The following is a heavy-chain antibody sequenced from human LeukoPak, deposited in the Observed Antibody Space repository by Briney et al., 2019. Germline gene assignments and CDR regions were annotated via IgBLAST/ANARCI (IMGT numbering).Heavy chain of an antibody. CDR1: GGSISSYY. CDR2: MNHSGST. J-gene: IGHJ1*01. CDR3: ARHGFAGAFQH. Sequence: PSETLSLTCTVSGGSISSYYWSWIRQPPGKGLEWIGEMNHSGSTNYSPSLKSRVIVSVDTSKNQFSLKLTSVTAADTAVYYCARHGFAGAFQHWGQGTLVTVSS. V-gene: IGHV4-34*01. D-gene: IGHD3-10*01.